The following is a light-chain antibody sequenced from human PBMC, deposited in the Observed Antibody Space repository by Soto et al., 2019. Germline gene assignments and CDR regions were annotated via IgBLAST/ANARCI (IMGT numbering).Light chain of an antibody. Sequence: IQLTQSPSSLSASVGDRVSITCRASQGIGSYLAWYQQKPGEAPKLLIFAASTLQSGVPSRFSGSGSGTDFTLTISCLQSDDFATYYCQHYNSYSEAFGQGTKVDIK. J-gene: IGKJ1*01. CDR1: QGIGSY. CDR2: AAS. V-gene: IGKV1-9*01. CDR3: QHYNSYSEA.